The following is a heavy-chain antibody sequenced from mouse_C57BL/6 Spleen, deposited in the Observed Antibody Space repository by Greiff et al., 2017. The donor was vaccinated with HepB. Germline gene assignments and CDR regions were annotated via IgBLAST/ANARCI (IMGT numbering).Heavy chain of an antibody. V-gene: IGHV1-61*01. CDR1: GYTFTANW. J-gene: IGHJ3*01. Sequence: QVQLQQPGAELVRPGSSVKLSCKASGYTFTANWMVGGKKRPGQGLEWIGTFYPSDSETHYNQKFKDKATLTVDKSSSTAYMQLSSLTSEDSAVYYCARGDSSAWFAYWGQGTLVTVSA. CDR3: ARGDSSAWFAY. D-gene: IGHD3-2*01. CDR2: FYPSDSET.